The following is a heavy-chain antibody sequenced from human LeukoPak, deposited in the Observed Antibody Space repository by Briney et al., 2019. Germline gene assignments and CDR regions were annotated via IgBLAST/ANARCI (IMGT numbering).Heavy chain of an antibody. V-gene: IGHV3-30*18. CDR2: ISYDGSNK. D-gene: IGHD2-15*01. CDR1: GFTFSSYG. Sequence: GGSLRLSCAASGFTFSSYGMPWVRQAPGKGLEWVAVISYDGSNKYYADSVKGRFTISRDNSKNTLYLQMNSLRAEDTAVYYCAKPMVARRAFDIWGQGTMVTVSS. CDR3: AKPMVARRAFDI. J-gene: IGHJ3*02.